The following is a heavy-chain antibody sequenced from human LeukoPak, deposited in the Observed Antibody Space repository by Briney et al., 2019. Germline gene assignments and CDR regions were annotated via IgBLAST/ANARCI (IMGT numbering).Heavy chain of an antibody. CDR3: ARFVNYYGSGSSADY. CDR1: GYTFTSYA. V-gene: IGHV1-8*02. CDR2: ISADNGNT. D-gene: IGHD3-10*01. Sequence: ASVKVSCKASGYTFTSYAMNWVRQAPGQGLEWMGWISADNGNTGYAQKFQGRVTMTRNTSISTAYMELSSLRSEDTAVYYCARFVNYYGSGSSADYWGQGTLVTVSS. J-gene: IGHJ4*02.